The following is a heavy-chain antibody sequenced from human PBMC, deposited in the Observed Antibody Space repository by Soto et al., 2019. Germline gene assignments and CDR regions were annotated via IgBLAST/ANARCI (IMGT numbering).Heavy chain of an antibody. Sequence: GSLRLSCAASGFTFSHAWMSWVRQAPGKGLEWVGRIKSKTDGETKDYGAPVRGRFTISRDDSKDTLYLQMNSLRIEDTAVYYCCVVKRRDQYSTSGYWFDPWGPGTLVTVSS. V-gene: IGHV3-15*01. CDR2: IKSKTDGETK. J-gene: IGHJ5*02. D-gene: IGHD2-15*01. CDR3: CVVKRRDQYSTSGYWFDP. CDR1: GFTFSHAW.